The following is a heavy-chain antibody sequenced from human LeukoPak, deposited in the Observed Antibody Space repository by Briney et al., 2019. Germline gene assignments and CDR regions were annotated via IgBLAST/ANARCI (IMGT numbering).Heavy chain of an antibody. Sequence: GGTLRLSCAASEFTFSSYGMSWVRQAPGKGLEWVANIKQDGSEKNYVDSVKGRFTISRDNAKNSLYLQMNSLRAEDTAVYYCARRGSGYDLVGYFDYWGQGTLVTVSS. V-gene: IGHV3-7*01. CDR3: ARRGSGYDLVGYFDY. D-gene: IGHD5-12*01. CDR1: EFTFSSYG. J-gene: IGHJ4*02. CDR2: IKQDGSEK.